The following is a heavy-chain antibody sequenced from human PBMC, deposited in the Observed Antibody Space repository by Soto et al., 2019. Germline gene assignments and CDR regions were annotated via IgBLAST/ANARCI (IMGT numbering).Heavy chain of an antibody. J-gene: IGHJ6*02. CDR3: ARKTITSYDILTGYPPYYYYYGMDV. CDR1: GFTFSSYS. Sequence: GGSLRLSCAASGFTFSSYSMNWVRQAPGKGLEWVSSISSSSSYIYYADSVKGRFTISRYNAKNSLYLQMNSLRAEDTAVYYCARKTITSYDILTGYPPYYYYYGMDVWGQGTPVTVSS. CDR2: ISSSSSYI. D-gene: IGHD3-9*01. V-gene: IGHV3-21*01.